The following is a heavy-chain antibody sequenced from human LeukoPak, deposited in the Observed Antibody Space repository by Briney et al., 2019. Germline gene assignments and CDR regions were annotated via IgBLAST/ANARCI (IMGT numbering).Heavy chain of an antibody. CDR3: ARAAFYYDSSGHSPDFDY. CDR1: GHTFTDYY. V-gene: IGHV1-2*02. J-gene: IGHJ4*02. Sequence: ASVKVSCKASGHTFTDYYLHWVRQAPGQGLEWMGWINPNTGATDYAQNFQGRVAMTRDTSISTAYMDLSRLRSVDTAVYYCARAAFYYDSSGHSPDFDYWGQGTLVTVSS. D-gene: IGHD3-22*01. CDR2: INPNTGAT.